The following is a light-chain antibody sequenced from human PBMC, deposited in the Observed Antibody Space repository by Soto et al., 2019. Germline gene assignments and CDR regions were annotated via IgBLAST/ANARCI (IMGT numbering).Light chain of an antibody. CDR1: QSVRSSY. CDR2: GAS. V-gene: IGKV3-20*01. J-gene: IGKJ1*01. CDR3: QQYGSSPET. Sequence: EIVLTQSPGTLSLSPGVRATLSCRASQSVRSSYFAWYQQKPGQAPRLLIYGASSRATGIPDRFSGSGSGTDLTLTISRLEPEDLAVYYCQQYGSSPETFGHGTKVEIK.